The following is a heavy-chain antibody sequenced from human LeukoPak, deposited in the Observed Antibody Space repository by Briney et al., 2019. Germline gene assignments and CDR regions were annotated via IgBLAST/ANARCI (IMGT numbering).Heavy chain of an antibody. D-gene: IGHD5-12*01. J-gene: IGHJ4*02. CDR1: GFIFSNYW. CDR3: ARDWGSTGYDLYDS. CDR2: IRQDGSER. V-gene: IGHV3-7*01. Sequence: GGSLRLSWAAPGFIFSNYWMTWVRQAPGKGLEWVAHIRQDGSERHYVDSVKDRFTISRDNAKNSLDLQMDSLRAEDTAVYYCARDWGSTGYDLYDSWGQGTLVTVSS.